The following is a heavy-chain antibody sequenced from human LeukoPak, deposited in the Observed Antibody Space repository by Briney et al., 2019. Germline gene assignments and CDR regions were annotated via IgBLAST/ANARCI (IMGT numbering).Heavy chain of an antibody. CDR3: ARRAVAAGFDP. CDR2: IYYSGST. J-gene: IGHJ5*02. D-gene: IGHD6-19*01. V-gene: IGHV4-39*01. CDR1: GGSISSSSYY. Sequence: PETLSLTCTVSGGSISSSSYYWGWIRQPPGKGLEWIGSIYYSGSTYYNPSLKSRVTISVDTSKNQFSLKLSSVTAADTAVYYCARRAVAAGFDPWGQGTLVTVSS.